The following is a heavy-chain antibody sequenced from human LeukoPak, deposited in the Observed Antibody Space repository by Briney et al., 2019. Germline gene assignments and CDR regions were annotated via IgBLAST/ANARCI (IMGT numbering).Heavy chain of an antibody. Sequence: GGSLRLSCAASGFTFSSYEMNWVRQAPGKGLEWVSYISSSGSTIYYADSVKGRFTISRDNAKNSLYLQMNTLRAEDTAVYYRARDRHKYNYDSGGYPPYWGQGILVTVSS. CDR1: GFTFSSYE. CDR3: ARDRHKYNYDSGGYPPY. D-gene: IGHD3-22*01. CDR2: ISSSGSTI. V-gene: IGHV3-48*03. J-gene: IGHJ4*02.